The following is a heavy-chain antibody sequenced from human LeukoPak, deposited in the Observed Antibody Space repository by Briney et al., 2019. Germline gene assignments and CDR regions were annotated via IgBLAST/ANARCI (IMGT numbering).Heavy chain of an antibody. J-gene: IGHJ4*02. CDR2: IHNSGTT. D-gene: IGHD3-10*01. V-gene: IGHV4-34*01. Sequence: SESLSLTCAVSGGPFSGYFWSWIRQSSGKGLEWIGEIHNSGTTSYNPSLNSRVTISEDTSKNQFYLNLSSVIAADTAVYYCARRYYYNLGSFPFDFWGQGTLVTVSS. CDR1: GGPFSGYF. CDR3: ARRYYYNLGSFPFDF.